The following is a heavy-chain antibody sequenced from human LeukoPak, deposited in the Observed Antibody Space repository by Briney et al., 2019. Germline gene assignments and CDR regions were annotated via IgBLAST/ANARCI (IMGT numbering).Heavy chain of an antibody. Sequence: GGSLRLSCAASGFTFSNYAIHWVRQAPGKGLEWVSIVGGRGVRTYYADSVKGRFTTSRDNSKNTVYLQMNSLRAEDTAVYYCAKRGDCSGTCTYDYWGQGTLVTVSS. D-gene: IGHD2-2*01. CDR2: VGGRGVRT. V-gene: IGHV3-23*01. J-gene: IGHJ4*02. CDR1: GFTFSNYA. CDR3: AKRGDCSGTCTYDY.